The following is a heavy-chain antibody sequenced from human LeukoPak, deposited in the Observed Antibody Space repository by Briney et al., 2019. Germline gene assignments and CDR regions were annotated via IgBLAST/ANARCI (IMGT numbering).Heavy chain of an antibody. CDR1: GGSISSSSTYY. CDR2: INYSGST. CDR3: ARGFRDYVWGSYRYGNSYYFDY. J-gene: IGHJ4*02. Sequence: SETLSLTCTVSGGSISSSSTYYWGWIRQPPGKGLEWIGTINYSGSTYYNPSLKSRVTMSVDTSKNQFSLKLTSVTAADTAVYYCARGFRDYVWGSYRYGNSYYFDYWGQGTLVTVSS. V-gene: IGHV4-39*01. D-gene: IGHD3-16*02.